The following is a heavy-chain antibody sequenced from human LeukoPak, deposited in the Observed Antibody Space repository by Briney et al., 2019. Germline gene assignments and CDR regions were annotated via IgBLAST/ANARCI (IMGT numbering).Heavy chain of an antibody. V-gene: IGHV4-4*07. Sequence: PSETLSLTCSVSGGSLSSYYWSWIRQSAGKGLEWIGRIYSSGTTNYNPSLKSRATVSLDTSKNHFSLNLSSVTAADTAMYYCAREEFCNGGGCSFDSWGQGALVTVSS. J-gene: IGHJ4*02. CDR3: AREEFCNGGGCSFDS. D-gene: IGHD2-15*01. CDR2: IYSSGTT. CDR1: GGSLSSYY.